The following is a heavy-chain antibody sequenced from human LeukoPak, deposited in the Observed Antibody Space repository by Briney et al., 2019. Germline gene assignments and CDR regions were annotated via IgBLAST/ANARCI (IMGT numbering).Heavy chain of an antibody. Sequence: ASVKVFCKACGHTFNGYYLLWVRQAPGQGLEGMGWMNPISGNTVYAQKFHGRVTMTRNTSIGTAYMELSSLRSEDTAVYYCSRGRVDTATVHYYYYMDVGGKETTVTISS. D-gene: IGHD5-18*01. J-gene: IGHJ6*03. V-gene: IGHV1-8*01. CDR1: GHTFNGYY. CDR3: SRGRVDTATVHYYYYMDV. CDR2: MNPISGNT.